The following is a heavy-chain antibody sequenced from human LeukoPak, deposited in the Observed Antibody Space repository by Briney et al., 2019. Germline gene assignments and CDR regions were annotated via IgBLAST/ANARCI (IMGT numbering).Heavy chain of an antibody. D-gene: IGHD5-18*01. V-gene: IGHV3-74*03. CDR1: GFTFRSYG. J-gene: IGHJ5*02. CDR3: ARDGYNYGTDR. Sequence: GGSLRLSCAVSGFTFRSYGMHWVRQIPGKELVWVSHINTDGSRTLYADSVKGRFTISRDNAMNTVDLQMNSLRAEDTALYYCARDGYNYGTDRWGQGTLVTVSS. CDR2: INTDGSRT.